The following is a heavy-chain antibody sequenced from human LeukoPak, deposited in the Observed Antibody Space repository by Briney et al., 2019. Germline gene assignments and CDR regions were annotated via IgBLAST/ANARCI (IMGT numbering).Heavy chain of an antibody. J-gene: IGHJ4*02. CDR2: INPSGGST. CDR1: GYTFTSYY. CDR3: ARDPPTGYSSGWYFDY. Sequence: GASVKVSCKASGYTFTSYYMHWVRQAPGQGLEWMGIINPSGGSTSYAQKFQGRVTMTRDTSTSTVYMELSSLRPEDTAVYYCARDPPTGYSSGWYFDYWGQGTLVTVSS. D-gene: IGHD6-19*01. V-gene: IGHV1-46*01.